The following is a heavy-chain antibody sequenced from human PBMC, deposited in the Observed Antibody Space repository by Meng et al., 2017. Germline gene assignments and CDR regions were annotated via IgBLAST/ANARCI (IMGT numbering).Heavy chain of an antibody. D-gene: IGHD3-22*01. V-gene: IGHV3-30*01. CDR1: GFTFSSYA. Sequence: VQVVGLGGGGVQPGRSLRLSCAASGFTFSSYAMHWVRQAPGKGLEWVAVISYDGSNKYYADSVKGRFTISRDNSKNTLYLQMNSLRAEDTAVYYCATMIVVNYWGQGTLVTVSS. CDR3: ATMIVVNY. CDR2: ISYDGSNK. J-gene: IGHJ4*02.